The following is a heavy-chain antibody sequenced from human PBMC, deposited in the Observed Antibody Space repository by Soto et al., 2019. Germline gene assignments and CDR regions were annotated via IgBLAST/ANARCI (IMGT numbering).Heavy chain of an antibody. J-gene: IGHJ5*01. V-gene: IGHV4-38-2*01. CDR1: GDSIISIYH. CDR3: ARVQIDYYDSSGFSPWFDP. D-gene: IGHD3-22*01. CDR2: IYHSGTT. Sequence: PSETLSLTCAVSGDSIISIYHWAWIRQPPGRGLEWIGYIYHSGTTYYNPSLKSRVTISVDRSKNQFSLKLSSVTAADTAVYYCARVQIDYYDSSGFSPWFDPWGQGTLVTVSS.